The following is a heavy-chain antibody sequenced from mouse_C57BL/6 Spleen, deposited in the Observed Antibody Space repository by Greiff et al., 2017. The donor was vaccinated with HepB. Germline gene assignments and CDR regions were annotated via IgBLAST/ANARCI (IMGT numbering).Heavy chain of an antibody. CDR3: ARWNSMGFSMDY. V-gene: IGHV1-69*01. CDR2: IDPSDSYT. CDR1: GYTFTSYW. J-gene: IGHJ4*01. D-gene: IGHD1-1*02. Sequence: VQLQQPGAELVMPGASVKLSCKASGYTFTSYWMHWVKQRPGQGLEWIGEIDPSDSYTNYNQKFKGKSTLTVDKSSSTAYMQLSSLTSEDSAVYYCARWNSMGFSMDYWGQGTSVTVSS.